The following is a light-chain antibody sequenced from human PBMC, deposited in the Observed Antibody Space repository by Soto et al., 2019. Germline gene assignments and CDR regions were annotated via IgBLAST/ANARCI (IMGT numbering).Light chain of an antibody. CDR2: DVS. V-gene: IGKV3-11*01. CDR3: QQCYSWPPA. Sequence: EIVLTQSPATLSLSPGERATLSCRASQSVNIYLAWYQQKPGQAPRLLIYDVSNRATGIPARFSGSGSGTDFTLTISSLEPEDFAIYYCQQCYSWPPAFGQGTKVDIK. J-gene: IGKJ1*01. CDR1: QSVNIY.